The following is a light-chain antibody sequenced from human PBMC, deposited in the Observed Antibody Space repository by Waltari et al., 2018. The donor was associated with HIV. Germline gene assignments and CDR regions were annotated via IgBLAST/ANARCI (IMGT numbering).Light chain of an antibody. V-gene: IGKV1-5*03. Sequence: DVQMTQSPSTLSAGVGHNVTITCRASQIIDNWLHWDQQKPGKSPKLLIYKASYLESGVPSRFSGSVSGADFTLIIDGLQPDDFATYYCQQYNSHSYAFGQGTKVDVK. CDR1: QIIDNW. J-gene: IGKJ2*01. CDR2: KAS. CDR3: QQYNSHSYA.